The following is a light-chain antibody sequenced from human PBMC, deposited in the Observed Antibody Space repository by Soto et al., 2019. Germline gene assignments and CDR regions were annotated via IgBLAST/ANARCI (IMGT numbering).Light chain of an antibody. Sequence: DIVLTQFPDSLAVSPGERATINCKSSQSVLYRSNNKNYLAWYQQKPGQPPKLLIYWASTRESGVPDRISGSGSGTDFTLSISSLQAEDVAIYYCQQYYNIPWTFGQGSKVEIK. CDR1: QSVLYRSNNKNY. CDR3: QQYYNIPWT. V-gene: IGKV4-1*01. CDR2: WAS. J-gene: IGKJ1*01.